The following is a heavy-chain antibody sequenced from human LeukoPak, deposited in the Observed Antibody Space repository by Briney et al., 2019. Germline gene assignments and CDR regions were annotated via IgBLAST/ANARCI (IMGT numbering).Heavy chain of an antibody. V-gene: IGHV3-15*01. CDR1: GFTFSNAW. CDR3: TTVVVVTAVHYYGMDV. J-gene: IGHJ6*02. CDR2: IKSKTDGGPT. D-gene: IGHD2-21*02. Sequence: GGSLRLSCAASGFTFSNAWMSWVRQAPGKGLEWVGRIKSKTDGGPTDYAAPVKGRFTISREDSKNTLYLQMNSLKTEDTAVYYCTTVVVVTAVHYYGMDVWGQGTTVTVSS.